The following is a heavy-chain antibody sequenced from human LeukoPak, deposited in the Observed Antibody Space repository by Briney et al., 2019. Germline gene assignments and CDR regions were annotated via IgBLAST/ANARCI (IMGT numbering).Heavy chain of an antibody. CDR1: GYTFTSYA. CDR2: INAGNGNT. J-gene: IGHJ4*02. V-gene: IGHV1-3*01. CDR3: ARSLIPMIVVVFDY. D-gene: IGHD3-22*01. Sequence: ASVKVSCKASGYTFTSYAMHWVRQAPGQRLERMGWINAGNGNTKYSQKFQGRVTITRDTSASTAYMELSSLRSEDTAVYYCARSLIPMIVVVFDYWGQGTLVTVSS.